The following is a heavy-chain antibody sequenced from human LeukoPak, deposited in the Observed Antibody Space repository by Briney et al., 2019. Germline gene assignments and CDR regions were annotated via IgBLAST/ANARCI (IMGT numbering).Heavy chain of an antibody. CDR3: AADRDYDFWSGGTFDY. CDR1: GYTFTSYG. CDR2: ISAYNGNT. D-gene: IGHD3-3*01. V-gene: IGHV1-18*01. J-gene: IGHJ4*02. Sequence: GASVKVSRKASGYTFTSYGISWVRQAPGQGLEWMGWISAYNGNTNYAQKLQGRVTMTTDTSTSTAYMELRSLRSDDTAVYYCAADRDYDFWSGGTFDYWGQGTLVTVSS.